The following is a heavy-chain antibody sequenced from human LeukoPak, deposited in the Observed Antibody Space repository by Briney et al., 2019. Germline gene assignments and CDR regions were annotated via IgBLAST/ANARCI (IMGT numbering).Heavy chain of an antibody. Sequence: SETLSLTCTVSGGSISRYYWSWIRQPPGKGLQWIGYIYYSGSTNYNPSFKSRVTISVDTSKNQFSLKLISVTAADTAVYYCARDNPYSSSPHWYLDLWGRGTLVTVSS. CDR3: ARDNPYSSSPHWYLDL. D-gene: IGHD6-13*01. V-gene: IGHV4-59*01. CDR2: IYYSGST. J-gene: IGHJ2*01. CDR1: GGSISRYY.